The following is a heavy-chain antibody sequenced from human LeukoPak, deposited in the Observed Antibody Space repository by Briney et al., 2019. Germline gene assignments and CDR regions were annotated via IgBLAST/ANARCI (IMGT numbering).Heavy chain of an antibody. D-gene: IGHD4-11*01. Sequence: PSETLSLTCAIPGGSIPSYYWSWIRQTPGKGLEWIGYLLYSGSTNYNPSLKSRVTMSIDTSKNQFSLKLRSVTAADTAVYYCARGAYSNYLSVGYWGQGILVTVSS. V-gene: IGHV4-59*01. CDR2: LLYSGST. J-gene: IGHJ4*02. CDR3: ARGAYSNYLSVGY. CDR1: GGSIPSYY.